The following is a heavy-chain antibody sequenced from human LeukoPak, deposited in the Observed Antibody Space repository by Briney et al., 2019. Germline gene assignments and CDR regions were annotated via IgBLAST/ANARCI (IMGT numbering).Heavy chain of an antibody. CDR2: INHSGST. V-gene: IGHV4-34*01. J-gene: IGHJ4*02. D-gene: IGHD2-15*01. CDR1: GGSFSGYY. CDR3: ARADRNQIVVVVAARRPFDY. Sequence: SSETLSLTCAVYGGSFSGYYWSWIRQPPGKGLEWIGEINHSGSTNYNPSLKSRVTISVDTSKHQFSLKLSSVTAADTAVYYCARADRNQIVVVVAARRPFDYWGQGTLVTVSS.